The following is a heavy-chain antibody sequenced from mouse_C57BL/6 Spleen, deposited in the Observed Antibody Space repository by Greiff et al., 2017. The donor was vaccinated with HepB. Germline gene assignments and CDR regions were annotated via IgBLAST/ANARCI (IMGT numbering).Heavy chain of an antibody. CDR1: GYTFTSYW. Sequence: QVQLQQPGAELVMPGASVKLSCKASGYTFTSYWMHWVKQRPGQGLEWIGELDPSDSYTNYNQKFKGKSTLTVDKSSSTAYMQLSSLTSEDSAVYYCARCPMYGNYTWFAYWGQGTLVTVSA. V-gene: IGHV1-69*01. CDR2: LDPSDSYT. D-gene: IGHD2-10*02. J-gene: IGHJ3*01. CDR3: ARCPMYGNYTWFAY.